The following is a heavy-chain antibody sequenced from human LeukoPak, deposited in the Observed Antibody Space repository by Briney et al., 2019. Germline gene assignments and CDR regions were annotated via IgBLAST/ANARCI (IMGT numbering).Heavy chain of an antibody. CDR2: INPSGGST. D-gene: IGHD6-13*01. J-gene: IGHJ5*02. Sequence: GASVKVSCKASGYTFTSYYMHWVRQAPGQGLEWMGIINPSGGSTSYAQKFQGRVTMTRDTSTSTVYMELRSLRSDDTAVYYCARKGEQQLHWFDPWGQGTLVTVSS. V-gene: IGHV1-46*01. CDR3: ARKGEQQLHWFDP. CDR1: GYTFTSYY.